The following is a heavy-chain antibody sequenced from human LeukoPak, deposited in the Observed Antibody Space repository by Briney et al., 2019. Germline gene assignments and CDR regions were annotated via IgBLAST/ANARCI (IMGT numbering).Heavy chain of an antibody. CDR3: AKDGPNDSIAVAGGDDAFDI. CDR2: ISYDGSNK. CDR1: GFTFSSYG. J-gene: IGHJ3*02. V-gene: IGHV3-30*18. D-gene: IGHD6-19*01. Sequence: GGSLRLSCAASGFTFSSYGMHWVRQAPGKGLEWVAVISYDGSNKYYADSVKGRFTISRDNSKNTLYLQMNSLRAEDTAVYYCAKDGPNDSIAVAGGDDAFDIWGQGTMVTVSS.